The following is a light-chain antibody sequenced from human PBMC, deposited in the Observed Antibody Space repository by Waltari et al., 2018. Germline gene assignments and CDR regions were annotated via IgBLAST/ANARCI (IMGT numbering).Light chain of an antibody. Sequence: QSALTQPVSVSESPGQSITISCTGTSSDVGAYNFVSWYQQHPGKAPKLMLYEVSNRPSGVSSRFSASKSGNTASLTISGLQAEDEADYYCTSFTSRSTWVFGGGTKLTVL. CDR2: EVS. CDR3: TSFTSRSTWV. CDR1: SSDVGAYNF. V-gene: IGLV2-14*01. J-gene: IGLJ3*02.